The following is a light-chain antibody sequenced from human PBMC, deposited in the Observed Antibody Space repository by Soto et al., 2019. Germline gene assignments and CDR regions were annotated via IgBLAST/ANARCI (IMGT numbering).Light chain of an antibody. CDR1: QSVTSSY. V-gene: IGKV3-20*01. CDR3: QQNSTSRLT. Sequence: EIVLTQSPGTLSLSPGERATLSCRASQSVTSSYLAWYQQKPGQAPRLLISGASSRATGIPDRFSGSGSGTDFTLTISRLVPEDFAVYYYQQNSTSRLTFGGGTKVEIK. CDR2: GAS. J-gene: IGKJ4*01.